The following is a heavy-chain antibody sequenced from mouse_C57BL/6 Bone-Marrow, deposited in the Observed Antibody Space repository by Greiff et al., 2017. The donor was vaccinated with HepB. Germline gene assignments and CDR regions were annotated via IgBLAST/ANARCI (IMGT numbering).Heavy chain of an antibody. CDR1: GYTFTDYN. V-gene: IGHV1-18*01. D-gene: IGHD1-1*01. Sequence: EVQLQQSGPELVKPGASVKIPCKASGYTFTDYNMDWVKQSHGKSLEWIGDINPNNGGTIYNQKFKGKATLTVDKSSSTAYMELRSLTSEDTAVYYCAREHYYGSSLYAMDYWGQGTSVTVSS. CDR3: AREHYYGSSLYAMDY. CDR2: INPNNGGT. J-gene: IGHJ4*01.